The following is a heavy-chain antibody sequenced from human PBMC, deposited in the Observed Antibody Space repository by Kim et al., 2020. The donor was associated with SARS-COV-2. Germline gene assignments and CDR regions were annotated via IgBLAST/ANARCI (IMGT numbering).Heavy chain of an antibody. J-gene: IGHJ4*02. Sequence: GGSLRLSCAASGFSFGSYAMNWVRQAPGKGLQWLSTIGETGSHIYYADSVRGRFIVSRDNSKNTVYLHMNILRAEDTAVYYCARRISGWGHLDQWGQGTLVTVSS. CDR3: ARRISGWGHLDQ. CDR2: IGETGSHI. V-gene: IGHV3-23*01. D-gene: IGHD6-19*01. CDR1: GFSFGSYA.